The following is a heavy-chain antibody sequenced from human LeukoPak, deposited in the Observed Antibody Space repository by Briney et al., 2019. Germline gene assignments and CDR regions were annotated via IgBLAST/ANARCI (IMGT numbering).Heavy chain of an antibody. CDR2: VKQDGSEK. Sequence: GSLRLSCAASGFTFSSYWMSWVRQAPGKGLEWVANVKQDGSEKYYVDSVKGRFTISRDNAKNSLYLQMNSLRAEDTAVYYCARFSADLEWLSPLDYWGQGTLVTVSS. CDR3: ARFSADLEWLSPLDY. V-gene: IGHV3-7*01. D-gene: IGHD3-3*01. J-gene: IGHJ4*02. CDR1: GFTFSSYW.